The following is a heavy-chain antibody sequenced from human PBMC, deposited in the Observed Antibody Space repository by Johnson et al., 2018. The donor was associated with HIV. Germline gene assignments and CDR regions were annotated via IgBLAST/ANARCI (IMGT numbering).Heavy chain of an antibody. V-gene: IGHV3-23*01. CDR3: AKGTYYYDSSVDAFDI. J-gene: IGHJ3*02. CDR2: INWNGGST. CDR1: GFTFSSYA. Sequence: LSCAASGFTFSSYAMSWVRQAPGKGLEWVSGINWNGGSTGYADSVKGRFTISRDNSKNTLYLQMNSLRAEDTAVYYCAKGTYYYDSSVDAFDIWGQGTMVTVSS. D-gene: IGHD3-22*01.